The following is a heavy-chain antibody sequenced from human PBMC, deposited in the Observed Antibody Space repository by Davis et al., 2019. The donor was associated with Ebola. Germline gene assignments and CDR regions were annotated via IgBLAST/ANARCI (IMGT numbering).Heavy chain of an antibody. Sequence: MPSETLSLTCTVSGGSISSNDWWSWIRQPPGQGLEWIGYIYYSGSTYYNPSLKSRVTISVDTSKNQFSLKLSSVTSADTAVYYCARGLRPFDYWGQGALVTVSS. CDR1: GGSISSNDW. J-gene: IGHJ4*02. CDR3: ARGLRPFDY. CDR2: IYYSGST. V-gene: IGHV4-30-4*02.